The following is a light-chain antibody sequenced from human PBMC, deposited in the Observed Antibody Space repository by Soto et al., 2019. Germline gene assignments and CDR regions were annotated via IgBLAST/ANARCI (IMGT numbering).Light chain of an antibody. CDR1: SSNIGSNT. V-gene: IGLV1-44*01. Sequence: QSVLTHPASASGTPGQRVTISCSGSSSNIGSNTVNWYQQLPGTAPKLLIYYNDQRPSGVPDRFSGSKSGTSASLAISVLQSEDEADYYCAAWDDSLNGFYVFGTGTKVNVL. J-gene: IGLJ1*01. CDR2: YND. CDR3: AAWDDSLNGFYV.